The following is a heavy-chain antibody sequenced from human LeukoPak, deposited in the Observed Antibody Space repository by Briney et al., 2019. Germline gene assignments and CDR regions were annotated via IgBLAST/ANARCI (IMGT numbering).Heavy chain of an antibody. D-gene: IGHD3-22*01. CDR3: ARSSGYYYLCDY. J-gene: IGHJ4*02. V-gene: IGHV3-48*03. CDR2: ISSSGSII. CDR1: GFTFSSYE. Sequence: PGGSLRLSCAASGFTFSSYEMNWVRQAPGKGLEGVSYISSSGSIIYYADSVKGRFTISRDNAKNSLYLQMNSLRAEDTALYYCARSSGYYYLCDYWGQGTLVTVSS.